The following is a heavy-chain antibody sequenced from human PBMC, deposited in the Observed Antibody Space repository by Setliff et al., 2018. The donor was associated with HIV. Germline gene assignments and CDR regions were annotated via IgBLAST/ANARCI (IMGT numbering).Heavy chain of an antibody. CDR1: VGSFSGHY. CDR2: TNPSGST. Sequence: PSETLSLTCAVYVGSFSGHYWIWIRQPPGKGLEWIGETNPSGSTKYNPSLKSRVTISVDRSKNQFSLRLTSVTAADTAVYFCARPHSGRGGGAWFDPWGQGTLVTVSS. J-gene: IGHJ5*02. V-gene: IGHV4-34*01. CDR3: ARPHSGRGGGAWFDP. D-gene: IGHD6-19*01.